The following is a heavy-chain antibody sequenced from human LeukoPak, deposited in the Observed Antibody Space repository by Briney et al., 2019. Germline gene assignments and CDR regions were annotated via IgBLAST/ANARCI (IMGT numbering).Heavy chain of an antibody. CDR1: GGSISSYY. V-gene: IGHV4-59*08. J-gene: IGHJ6*02. CDR2: IYYSGST. CDR3: ARRGLRYFEDGMDV. D-gene: IGHD3-9*01. Sequence: SETLSLTCTVSGGSISSYYWSWIRQPPGKGLEWIGYIYYSGSTNYNPPLKSRVTISVDTSKNQFSLKLSSVTAADTAVYYCARRGLRYFEDGMDVWGQGTTVTVSS.